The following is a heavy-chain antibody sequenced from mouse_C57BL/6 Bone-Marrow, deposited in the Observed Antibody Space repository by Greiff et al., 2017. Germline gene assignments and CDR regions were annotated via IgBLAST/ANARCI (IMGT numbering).Heavy chain of an antibody. D-gene: IGHD4-1*01. CDR3: ARPGAFAY. CDR1: GYAFTNYL. V-gene: IGHV1-54*01. J-gene: IGHJ3*01. CDR2: IYPGSGGT. Sequence: QVQLQQSGAELVRPGTSVKVSCKASGYAFTNYLIEWVKQRPGQGLEWIGVIYPGSGGTNYNEKFKGKATLTADKSSSTAYMQLSSLTSGDTAVYFCARPGAFAYWGQGTLVTVSA.